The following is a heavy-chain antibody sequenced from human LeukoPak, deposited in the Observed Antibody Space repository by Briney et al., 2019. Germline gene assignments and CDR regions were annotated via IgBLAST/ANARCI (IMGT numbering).Heavy chain of an antibody. D-gene: IGHD6-19*01. CDR1: GFXFRTYG. J-gene: IGHJ4*02. Sequence: GGSLRLSCAASGFXFRTYGMHWVRQAPGKGLEWVALIWSDGGNKYYADSVKGRFTISRDNSKNTLYLQMNSLRPDDTAVYYCAKEVSSGSLDFWGQGTLVTVSS. V-gene: IGHV3-30*02. CDR3: AKEVSSGSLDF. CDR2: IWSDGGNK.